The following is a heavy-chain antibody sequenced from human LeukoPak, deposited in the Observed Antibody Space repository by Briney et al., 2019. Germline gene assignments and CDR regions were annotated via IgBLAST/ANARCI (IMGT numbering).Heavy chain of an antibody. V-gene: IGHV3-30*04. CDR1: GFTFSSFP. D-gene: IGHD3-10*02. Sequence: PGGSLRLSCAASGFTFSSFPMHWVRQAPGKGLEWVAIISYEGTNKDYPDSLKGRFTISRDNAKNSLYLQMNSLRAEDTAVYYCAELGITMIGGVWGKGTTVTISS. J-gene: IGHJ6*04. CDR3: AELGITMIGGV. CDR2: ISYEGTNK.